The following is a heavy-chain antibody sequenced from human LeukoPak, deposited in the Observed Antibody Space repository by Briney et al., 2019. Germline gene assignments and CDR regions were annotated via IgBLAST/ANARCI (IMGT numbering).Heavy chain of an antibody. CDR1: GFTFSSNW. CDR3: ARGVYYFDY. V-gene: IGHV3-7*01. J-gene: IGHJ4*02. CDR2: IKEDGSGI. Sequence: GGSLRLSCAASGFTFSSNWMSWVRQAPGKGLEWVANIKEDGSGIYYVDSVKGRFTISRDNGKNSLYLQMSSLRAEDTAVYYCARGVYYFDYWGQGSLVTVSS.